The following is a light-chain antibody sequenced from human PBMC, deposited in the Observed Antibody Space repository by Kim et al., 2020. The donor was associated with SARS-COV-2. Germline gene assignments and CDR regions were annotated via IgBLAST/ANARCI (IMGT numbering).Light chain of an antibody. V-gene: IGKV1-39*01. CDR1: QSVSIN. CDR2: AAS. J-gene: IGKJ2*03. CDR3: QQTFSTQYS. Sequence: SESVGDRVTITCRASQSVSINLNWYQQKPGKAPRLLIYAASSLQSGVPSRFSGSGSGTGFTLTISSLQPEDFAIYYCQQTFSTQYSFGQGTKLEI.